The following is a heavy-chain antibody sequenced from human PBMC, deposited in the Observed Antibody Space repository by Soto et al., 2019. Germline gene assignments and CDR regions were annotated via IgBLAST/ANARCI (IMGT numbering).Heavy chain of an antibody. CDR1: GFSFSSYS. Sequence: QLRLVESGGGVVQPGRSLRLSCATSGFSFSSYSLYWVRQAPGKGLEWVALISYDGTNQYYAESVQGRFTVSRDDSKSTMYLQMNSLRIEDTAVYYCVRTFSSTWLVGRYCGQGTLVTVSS. D-gene: IGHD6-13*01. CDR2: ISYDGTNQ. CDR3: VRTFSSTWLVGRY. J-gene: IGHJ4*02. V-gene: IGHV3-30-3*01.